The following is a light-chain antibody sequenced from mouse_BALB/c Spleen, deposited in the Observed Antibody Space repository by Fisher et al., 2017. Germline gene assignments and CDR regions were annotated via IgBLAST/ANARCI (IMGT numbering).Light chain of an antibody. CDR2: LTS. Sequence: IVLTQSTAIMSASPGEKVTMTCSASSSVSYMYWYQQKPRSSPKPWIYLTSNLASGVPARFSGSGSGTSYSLTISSMEAEDAASYFCHQWSSYPYTFGGGTKL. CDR3: HQWSSYPYT. V-gene: IGKV4-68*01. CDR1: SSVSY. J-gene: IGKJ2*01.